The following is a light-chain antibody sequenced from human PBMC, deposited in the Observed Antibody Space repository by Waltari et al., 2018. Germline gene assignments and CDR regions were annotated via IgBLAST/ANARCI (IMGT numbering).Light chain of an antibody. CDR1: QSVSSSY. V-gene: IGKV3-20*01. CDR3: QQYGDSPHT. CDR2: GAS. J-gene: IGKJ2*01. Sequence: EIVLTQSPGTLSLSPGERATLSCRASQSVSSSYLAWYQHKPGQPPRLLISGASSRAPGIPDRFSGSESGTDFTLVINRLEPEDFAVYFCQQYGDSPHTFGQGTKLEIK.